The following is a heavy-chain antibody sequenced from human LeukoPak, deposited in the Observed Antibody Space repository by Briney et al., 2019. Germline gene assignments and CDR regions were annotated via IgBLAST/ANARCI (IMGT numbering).Heavy chain of an antibody. Sequence: PGRSLRLSCAASGFTFSSYAMHWVRQAPGKGLEWVAIISYDGSNKYYADSVKGRFTISRDNSENTLYLQMNSLRAEDTAVYYCARGADSNYGRGYYMDVWGKGTTVTVSS. J-gene: IGHJ6*03. CDR1: GFTFSSYA. D-gene: IGHD4-11*01. V-gene: IGHV3-30-3*01. CDR2: ISYDGSNK. CDR3: ARGADSNYGRGYYMDV.